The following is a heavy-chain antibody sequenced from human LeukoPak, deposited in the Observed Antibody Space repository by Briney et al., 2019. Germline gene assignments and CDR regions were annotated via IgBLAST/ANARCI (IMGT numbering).Heavy chain of an antibody. CDR1: GGSFSGYY. CDR2: INHSGST. Sequence: SETLSLTCAVYGGSFSGYYWSWIRQPPGKGLEWIGEINHSGSTNYNPSLKSRVTISVDTSKNQFSLKLSSVTAADTAVYYCARADIVVIQAAQSYYYYMDVWGKGTTVTVSS. CDR3: ARADIVVIQAAQSYYYYMDV. D-gene: IGHD2-2*01. J-gene: IGHJ6*03. V-gene: IGHV4-34*01.